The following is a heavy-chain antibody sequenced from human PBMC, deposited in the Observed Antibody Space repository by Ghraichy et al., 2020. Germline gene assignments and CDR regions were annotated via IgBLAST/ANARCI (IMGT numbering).Heavy chain of an antibody. J-gene: IGHJ2*01. CDR1: GGSFSGYY. CDR2: INHSGST. D-gene: IGHD1-14*01. CDR3: ARDRGRSWYFDL. Sequence: SETLSLTCAVYGGSFSGYYWSWIRQPPGKGLEWIGEINHSGSTNYNPSLKSRVTISVDTSKNQFSLKLSSVTAADTAVYYCARDRGRSWYFDLWGRGTLVTVSS. V-gene: IGHV4-34*01.